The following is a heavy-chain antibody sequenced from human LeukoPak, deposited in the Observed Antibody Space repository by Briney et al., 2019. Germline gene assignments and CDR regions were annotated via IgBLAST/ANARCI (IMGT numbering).Heavy chain of an antibody. D-gene: IGHD6-19*01. Sequence: LPGGSLRLSCAASGFTFSSYAMSWVRQAPGKGPEWVSAISSSGSTIYYADSVKGRFTISRDNAKNSLYLQMNSLRAEDTAVYYCARDPSGSGWLWGSYYFDYWGQGTLVTVSS. J-gene: IGHJ4*02. CDR3: ARDPSGSGWLWGSYYFDY. CDR1: GFTFSSYA. V-gene: IGHV3-48*04. CDR2: ISSSGSTI.